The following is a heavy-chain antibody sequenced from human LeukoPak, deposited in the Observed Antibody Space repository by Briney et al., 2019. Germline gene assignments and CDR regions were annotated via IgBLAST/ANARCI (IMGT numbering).Heavy chain of an antibody. Sequence: PSETLSLTCTVSGGSISSSSYYWGWIRQPPGKGLEWIGSIYYSGSTYYNPSLKSRVTISVDTSKNQFSLKLSSVTAADTAVYYCARHQLRSWYRELFTLSVPDYFDYWGQGTLVTVSS. CDR1: GGSISSSSYY. J-gene: IGHJ4*02. D-gene: IGHD3-10*01. CDR3: ARHQLRSWYRELFTLSVPDYFDY. CDR2: IYYSGST. V-gene: IGHV4-39*01.